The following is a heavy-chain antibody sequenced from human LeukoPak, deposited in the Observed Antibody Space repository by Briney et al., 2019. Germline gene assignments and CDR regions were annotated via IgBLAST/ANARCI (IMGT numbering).Heavy chain of an antibody. CDR1: GGTFSSYA. D-gene: IGHD3-3*01. CDR3: ARTSARFRGNWFDP. V-gene: IGHV1-69*05. CDR2: IIPIFGTA. Sequence: GSSVKVSCKASGGTFSSYAISWVRQAPGQGLEWMGRIIPIFGTANYAQKFQGRVTITTDESTSTAYMELSSLRSEDTAVYYCARTSARFRGNWFDPWGQGTRVTVSS. J-gene: IGHJ5*02.